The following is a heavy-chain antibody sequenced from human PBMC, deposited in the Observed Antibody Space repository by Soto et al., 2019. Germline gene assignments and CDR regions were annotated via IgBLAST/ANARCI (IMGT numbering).Heavy chain of an antibody. CDR2: ISYDGSNK. J-gene: IGHJ4*02. Sequence: QVQLVESGGGVVQPGRSLRLSCAASGFTFSSYGMHWVRQAPGKGLEWAAVISYDGSNKYYADSVKGRYALSRDNSKNKLYLQMNSLRAEDTAVYYCAEDRYYGSRSHRFLDYWGQGTLVAVSS. CDR3: AEDRYYGSRSHRFLDY. V-gene: IGHV3-30*18. CDR1: GFTFSSYG. D-gene: IGHD3-10*01.